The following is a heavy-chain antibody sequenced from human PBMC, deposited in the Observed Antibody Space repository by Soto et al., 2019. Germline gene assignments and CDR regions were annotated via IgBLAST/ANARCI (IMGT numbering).Heavy chain of an antibody. J-gene: IGHJ4*02. CDR1: GGTFSSYA. Sequence: QVQLVQSGAEVKKPGSSVKVSCKASGGTFSSYAFSWVRQAPGQGLEWMGGIIRIFHTSTYAQKFQGRVTITADESTITAYMELISLRSDDTAVYYCVHRRDGYNSAFFDYWGQGTLVTVSS. D-gene: IGHD5-12*01. CDR2: IIRIFHTS. V-gene: IGHV1-69*01. CDR3: VHRRDGYNSAFFDY.